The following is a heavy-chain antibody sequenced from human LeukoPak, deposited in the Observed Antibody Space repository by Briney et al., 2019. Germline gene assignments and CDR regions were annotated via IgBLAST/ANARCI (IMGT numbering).Heavy chain of an antibody. J-gene: IGHJ4*02. CDR3: ARGAYDSSGYYSYSFDY. D-gene: IGHD3-22*01. V-gene: IGHV3-53*01. CDR1: GFTVSSNY. Sequence: PGGSLRLSCAASGFTVSSNYMXWVRQAPGKGLEXXXXXYSGGSTYYADSVKGRFSFSRDNSKNTLYLQMNSLRAEDTAVYYCARGAYDSSGYYSYSFDYWGQGTLVTVSS. CDR2: XYSGGST.